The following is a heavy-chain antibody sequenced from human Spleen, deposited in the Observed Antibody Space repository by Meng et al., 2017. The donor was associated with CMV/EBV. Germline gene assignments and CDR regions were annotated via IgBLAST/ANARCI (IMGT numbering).Heavy chain of an antibody. D-gene: IGHD3-22*01. CDR2: INSDGSSP. CDR3: ARAGTADYYDSSGYYYAFDY. V-gene: IGHV3-74*03. J-gene: IGHJ4*02. Sequence: GESLKISCAASGFTFSRYWMHWVRQAPGKGLVWVSRINSDGSSPTYADSVKGRFTISRDNAKNTLFLQMNSLRAEDTAVYYCARAGTADYYDSSGYYYAFDYWGQGALVTVSS. CDR1: GFTFSRYW.